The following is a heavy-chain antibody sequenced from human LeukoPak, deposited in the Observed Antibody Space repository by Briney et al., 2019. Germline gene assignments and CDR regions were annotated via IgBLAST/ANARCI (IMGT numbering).Heavy chain of an antibody. V-gene: IGHV1-69*05. Sequence: GASVKVSCKASGGTFSSYAISWVRQAPGQGLEWMGGIIPIFGTANYAQKFQGRVTITTDESTSTAYMELSSLRSEDTAVYYCARAISDPYCSSTSCYRLDYWGQGTLVTVSS. D-gene: IGHD2-2*01. CDR1: GGTFSSYA. CDR3: ARAISDPYCSSTSCYRLDY. J-gene: IGHJ4*02. CDR2: IIPIFGTA.